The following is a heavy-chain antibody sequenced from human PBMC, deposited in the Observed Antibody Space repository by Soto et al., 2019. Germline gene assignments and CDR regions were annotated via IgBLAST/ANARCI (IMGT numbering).Heavy chain of an antibody. J-gene: IGHJ6*02. Sequence: SETLSLTCTVSGGSISSYYWSWIRQPPGKGLEWIGYIYYSATTNYNPSLKSRVTISVDTSKNQFSLKLSSVTAADTAVYYCAAFPQLAVAGPYYYYYGMDVWGQGTTVTVSS. D-gene: IGHD6-19*01. CDR2: IYYSATT. CDR3: AAFPQLAVAGPYYYYYGMDV. CDR1: GGSISSYY. V-gene: IGHV4-59*12.